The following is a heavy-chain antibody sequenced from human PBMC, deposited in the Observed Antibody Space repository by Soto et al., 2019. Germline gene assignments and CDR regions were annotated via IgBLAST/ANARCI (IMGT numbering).Heavy chain of an antibody. J-gene: IGHJ6*02. D-gene: IGHD3-16*02. CDR1: GYSFTSYW. CDR3: ARHIGLYDYVWGSYRPGYGMDV. Sequence: HGESLKISCKGSGYSFTSYWIGWVRQMPGKGLEWMGIIYPGDSDTRYSPSFQGQVTISADKSISTAYLQWSSLKASDTAMYYCARHIGLYDYVWGSYRPGYGMDVWGQGTTVTVSS. V-gene: IGHV5-51*01. CDR2: IYPGDSDT.